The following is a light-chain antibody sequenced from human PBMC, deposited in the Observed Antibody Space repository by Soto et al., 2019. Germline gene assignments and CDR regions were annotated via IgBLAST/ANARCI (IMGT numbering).Light chain of an antibody. CDR1: QSISSW. V-gene: IGKV1-5*03. CDR3: QQYSSSPLT. CDR2: KAS. J-gene: IGKJ4*01. Sequence: DIQMTQSPSTLSASVGDRVTITCRASQSISSWLAWYQQKPGKAPKLLIYKASTLKSGVPSRFSGSGSGTDFTLTISRLEPEDFAVYHCQQYSSSPLTFGGGTKVDIK.